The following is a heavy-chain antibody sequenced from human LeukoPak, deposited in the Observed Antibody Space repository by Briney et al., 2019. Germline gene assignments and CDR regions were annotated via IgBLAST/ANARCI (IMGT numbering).Heavy chain of an antibody. Sequence: PSETLSLTCTVSGGSVSSGSYYWSWIRQPPGQGLEWIGYISYNGRTNYNPSLKSRVTVSADTSTNQFSLKLSSVTAADTAVYYCARISSGSYLGYWGRGTLVTVSS. CDR2: ISYNGRT. CDR3: ARISSGSYLGY. V-gene: IGHV4-61*01. D-gene: IGHD1-26*01. CDR1: GGSVSSGSYY. J-gene: IGHJ4*02.